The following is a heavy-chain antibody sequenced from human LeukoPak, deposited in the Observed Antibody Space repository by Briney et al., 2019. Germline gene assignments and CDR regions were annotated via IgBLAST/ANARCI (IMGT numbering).Heavy chain of an antibody. CDR1: GFTFSSYW. V-gene: IGHV3-74*01. J-gene: IGHJ4*02. CDR3: AHLRFSPYCGGDCYAATSDY. D-gene: IGHD2-21*02. CDR2: INSDGSST. Sequence: PGGSLRLSCAASGFTFSSYWMHWVRQAPGKGLVWVSRINSDGSSTSYADSVKGRFTISRDNAKNTLYLQMNSLRAEDTAVHYCAHLRFSPYCGGDCYAATSDYWGQGTLVTVSS.